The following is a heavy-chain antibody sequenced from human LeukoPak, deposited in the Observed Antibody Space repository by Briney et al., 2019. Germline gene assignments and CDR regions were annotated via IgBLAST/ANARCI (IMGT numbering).Heavy chain of an antibody. CDR1: GGSFSSFH. J-gene: IGHJ6*02. Sequence: SETLSLTCAVYGGSFSSFHWTWIRQPPGKGLEWIGSIYYSGSTYYNPSLKSRVTISVDTSKNQFSLKLSSVTAADTAVYYCARRGYCSGGSCYYYGMDVWDQGTTVTVSS. D-gene: IGHD2-15*01. V-gene: IGHV4-39*01. CDR2: IYYSGST. CDR3: ARRGYCSGGSCYYYGMDV.